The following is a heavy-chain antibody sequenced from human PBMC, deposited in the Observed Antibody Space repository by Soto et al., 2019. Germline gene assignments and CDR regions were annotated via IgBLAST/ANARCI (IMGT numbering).Heavy chain of an antibody. CDR3: ARGGRQQLIPTPISYKIDY. V-gene: IGHV4-34*01. D-gene: IGHD6-13*01. CDR1: GGSFRGYY. Sequence: PSETPSLHRAFYGGSFRGYYWRWIRQPPGKGLEWIGEITQSGSTKYNPSLNGRVTISVDMSKKQFSLKLSSVTAADTAVYYCARGGRQQLIPTPISYKIDYWGQGTLVTVS. CDR2: ITQSGST. J-gene: IGHJ4*02.